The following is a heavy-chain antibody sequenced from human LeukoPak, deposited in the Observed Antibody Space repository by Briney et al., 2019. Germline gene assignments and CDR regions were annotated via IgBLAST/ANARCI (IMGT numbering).Heavy chain of an antibody. CDR1: GGSFSGYY. CDR2: INHSGST. D-gene: IGHD3-10*01. Sequence: SETLSLTCAVYGGSFSGYYRSWIRQPPGKGLEWIGEINHSGSTNYNPSLKSRVTISLDTPKNQFSLKLSSVTAADTAVYYCARDGGYGSGSALWGQGTLITVSS. V-gene: IGHV4-34*01. J-gene: IGHJ4*02. CDR3: ARDGGYGSGSAL.